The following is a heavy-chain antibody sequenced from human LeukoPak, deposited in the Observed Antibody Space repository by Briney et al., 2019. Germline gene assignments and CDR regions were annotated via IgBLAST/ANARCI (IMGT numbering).Heavy chain of an antibody. CDR2: IYSGGST. Sequence: GGSLRLSCAASGFTVSSNYMSWVRQAPGKGLEWVSVIYSGGSTYYADSVKGRFTISRDNSKNTLYLQMNSLRAEDTAVYYCARDLLGYSYDAYYSDFWGQGTLVTVSS. V-gene: IGHV3-53*01. D-gene: IGHD5-18*01. J-gene: IGHJ4*02. CDR1: GFTVSSNY. CDR3: ARDLLGYSYDAYYSDF.